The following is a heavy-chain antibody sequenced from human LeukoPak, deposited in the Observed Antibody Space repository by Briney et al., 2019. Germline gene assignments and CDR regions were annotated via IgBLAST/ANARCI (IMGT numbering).Heavy chain of an antibody. CDR2: IYYSGST. D-gene: IGHD3-10*01. CDR1: GGSISSSSYY. J-gene: IGHJ6*02. Sequence: PSGTLSLTCTVSGGSISSSSYYWGWIRQPPGKGLEWIGSIYYSGSTYYNPSLKSRVTISVDTSKNQFSLKLSSVTAADTAVYYCVTMLRGGYYYNYGMDVWGQGTTVTVSS. CDR3: VTMLRGGYYYNYGMDV. V-gene: IGHV4-39*07.